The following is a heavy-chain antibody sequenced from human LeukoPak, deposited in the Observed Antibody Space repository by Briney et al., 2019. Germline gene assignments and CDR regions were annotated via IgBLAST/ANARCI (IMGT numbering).Heavy chain of an antibody. CDR3: ARSQRGNYPDPFDI. J-gene: IGHJ3*02. CDR1: GYSISSSNW. V-gene: IGHV4-28*01. Sequence: TSETLSLTCAVSGYSISSSNWWGWIRQPPGKGLEWIGYIYYSGSTYYNPSLKSRVTMSVDTSKNQFSLKLYSVTAVDTAVYSCARSQRGNYPDPFDIWGQGTMVTVSS. D-gene: IGHD1-7*01. CDR2: IYYSGST.